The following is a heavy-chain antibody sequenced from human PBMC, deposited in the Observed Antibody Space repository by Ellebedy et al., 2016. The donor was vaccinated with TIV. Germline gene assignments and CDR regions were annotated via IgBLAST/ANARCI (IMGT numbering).Heavy chain of an antibody. Sequence: SETLSLTCTVSGGSISAGSYYWGWVRQPPGKGLEWIGSVYYTGNTYYNPSLKSRVTISVDTSKNQYYLKVNSVTAADVAVYYCARGDSSSSRIYYWGQGTLITVSS. D-gene: IGHD6-6*01. J-gene: IGHJ4*02. CDR2: VYYTGNT. CDR3: ARGDSSSSRIYY. V-gene: IGHV4-39*01. CDR1: GGSISAGSYY.